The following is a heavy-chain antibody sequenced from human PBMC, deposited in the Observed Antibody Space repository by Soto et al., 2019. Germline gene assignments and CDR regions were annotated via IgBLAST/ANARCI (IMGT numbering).Heavy chain of an antibody. CDR1: GFTFSTYA. J-gene: IGHJ5*02. D-gene: IGHD2-15*01. Sequence: EVQLLESGGGLVQPGGSLRLSCAASGFTFSTYAMSWVRQAPGKGLEWVSVISGSGASTYYADSVKGRFTISRDNSENPLYLAMNRLGAEDTAKYYCARPTVVVVASKPRWFDPWGRGTLVTVSS. V-gene: IGHV3-23*01. CDR2: ISGSGAST. CDR3: ARPTVVVVASKPRWFDP.